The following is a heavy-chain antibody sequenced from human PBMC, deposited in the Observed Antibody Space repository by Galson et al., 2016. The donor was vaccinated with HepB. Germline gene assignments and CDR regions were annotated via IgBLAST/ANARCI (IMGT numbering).Heavy chain of an antibody. Sequence: SLRLSCATSGFTFGDYAMSWFRQAPGKGLEWVGFIRSKAYGGTTEYAASVQGRFTISRDDSKSIAYLQVNSLKTEDTAVYYCTRLRVPYHYDSSGYLYYFDYWGQGTLVTVSS. V-gene: IGHV3-49*03. CDR2: IRSKAYGGTT. D-gene: IGHD3-22*01. CDR3: TRLRVPYHYDSSGYLYYFDY. CDR1: GFTFGDYA. J-gene: IGHJ4*02.